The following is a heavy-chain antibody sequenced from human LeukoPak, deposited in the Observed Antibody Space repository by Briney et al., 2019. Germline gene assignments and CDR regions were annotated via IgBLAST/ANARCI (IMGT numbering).Heavy chain of an antibody. CDR1: GFTFSSYG. CDR3: ARAGSSGWLPSPHDY. V-gene: IGHV3-30*02. J-gene: IGHJ4*02. CDR2: IRYDGSNK. D-gene: IGHD6-19*01. Sequence: GGSLRLSCAASGFTFSSYGMHWVRQAPGKGLGWVAFIRYDGSNKYYADSVKGRFTISRDNSKNTLYLQMNSLRAEDTAVYYCARAGSSGWLPSPHDYWGQGTLVTVSS.